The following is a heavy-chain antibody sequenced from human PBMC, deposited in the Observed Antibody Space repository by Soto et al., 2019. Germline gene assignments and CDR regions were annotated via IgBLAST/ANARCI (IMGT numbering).Heavy chain of an antibody. V-gene: IGHV4-34*01. Sequence: TSETLSLTCAVYGGSFSGYYWSWIRQPPGKGLEWIGEINHSGSTNYNPSLKSRVTISVDTSKNQFSLKLSSVTAADTAVYYCARGGLEYSSVYYFDYWGQGTLVTVSS. J-gene: IGHJ4*02. CDR1: GGSFSGYY. CDR3: ARGGLEYSSVYYFDY. CDR2: INHSGST. D-gene: IGHD6-6*01.